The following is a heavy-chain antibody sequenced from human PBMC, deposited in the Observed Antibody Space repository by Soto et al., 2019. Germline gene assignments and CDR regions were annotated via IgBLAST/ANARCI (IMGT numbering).Heavy chain of an antibody. D-gene: IGHD3-16*01. CDR1: GFTFSSYG. V-gene: IGHV3-33*01. Sequence: QVQLVESGGGVVQPGRSLRLSCAASGFTFSSYGMHWVRQAPGKGLEWVAVIWYDGSNKYYADSVKGRFTISRDNSKNTLYLQMNSLRAEDTAVYYCARARIMITFGGDPVPDYWGQGTLVTVSS. CDR3: ARARIMITFGGDPVPDY. J-gene: IGHJ4*02. CDR2: IWYDGSNK.